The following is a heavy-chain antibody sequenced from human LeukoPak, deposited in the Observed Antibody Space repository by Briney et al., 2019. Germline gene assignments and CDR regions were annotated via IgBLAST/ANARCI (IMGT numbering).Heavy chain of an antibody. CDR3: AKVAAAVADTRTDY. J-gene: IGHJ4*02. CDR2: ITGSGGNT. V-gene: IGHV3-23*01. D-gene: IGHD6-25*01. Sequence: GGSLRLSCAASGFTFSNAWMSWVRQAPGKGLEWVSTITGSGGNTYYADSVKGRFTISRDNSKNTLYLQMDSLRAEDTAVYYCAKVAAAVADTRTDYWGQGTLVTVSS. CDR1: GFTFSNAW.